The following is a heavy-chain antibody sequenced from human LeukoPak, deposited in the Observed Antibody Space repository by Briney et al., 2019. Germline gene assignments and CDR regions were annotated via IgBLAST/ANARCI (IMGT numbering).Heavy chain of an antibody. CDR3: AKSLAAADFDY. Sequence: GGSLRLSCAASGFTFSSYGMHWVRQAPGKGLEWVAFIRDDGSNKYYADSVKGRFTISGDNSKNTLYLQMNSLRAEDTAVYYCAKSLAAADFDYWGQGTLVTVSS. CDR1: GFTFSSYG. D-gene: IGHD6-13*01. V-gene: IGHV3-30*02. J-gene: IGHJ4*02. CDR2: IRDDGSNK.